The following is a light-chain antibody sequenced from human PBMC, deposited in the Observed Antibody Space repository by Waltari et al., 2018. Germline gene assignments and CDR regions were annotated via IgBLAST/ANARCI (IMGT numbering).Light chain of an antibody. CDR1: QSVSSN. CDR2: GAS. Sequence: EIVMTQSPATLSVSPGERATLSCRASQSVSSNLAWYQQKPGKAPRLLIYGASTRATGVPARFSGSGSGTDFTLTISGLQSEDYAVYFCPQHNSWPPLSFGGGTKVEIK. V-gene: IGKV3-15*01. CDR3: PQHNSWPPLS. J-gene: IGKJ4*01.